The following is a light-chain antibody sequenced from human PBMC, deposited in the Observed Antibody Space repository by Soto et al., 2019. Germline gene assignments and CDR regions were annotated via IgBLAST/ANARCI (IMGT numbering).Light chain of an antibody. CDR2: HTS. J-gene: IGKJ2*03. CDR3: HQYVSSPPGYS. Sequence: EIVLTQSPDTLSLSPGERATLSCRASQSVPSNYLAWYQQRPGQAPRLLIYHTSNRATGIPDRFSGSGSGTDFTLIISRLEPEDFAVYYCHQYVSSPPGYSFGQGTKLEIK. CDR1: QSVPSNY. V-gene: IGKV3-20*01.